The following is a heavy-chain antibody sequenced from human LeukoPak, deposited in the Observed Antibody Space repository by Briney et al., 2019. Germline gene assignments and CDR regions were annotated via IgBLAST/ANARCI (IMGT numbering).Heavy chain of an antibody. CDR3: ARGIPYYYDSSGPGGGYWFDP. V-gene: IGHV4-34*01. J-gene: IGHJ5*02. CDR2: INHSGST. CDR1: GGSFSGYY. Sequence: PSETLSLTCAVYGGSFSGYYWSWIRQPPGKGLEWIGEINHSGSTNYNPSLKSRVTISVDTSKNQFSLKLSSVTAVDTAVYYCARGIPYYYDSSGPGGGYWFDPWGQGTLVTVSS. D-gene: IGHD3-22*01.